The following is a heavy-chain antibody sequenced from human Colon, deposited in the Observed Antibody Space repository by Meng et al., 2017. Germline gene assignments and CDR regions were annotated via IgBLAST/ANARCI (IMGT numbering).Heavy chain of an antibody. CDR2: IHPGDADT. V-gene: IGHV5-51*01. CDR3: ARQAIWFGELLGWFDP. CDR1: GYSFTSYW. Sequence: GGSLRLSCKGSGYSFTSYWIGWVRQMPGKGLEWMGIIHPGDADTRYSPSFQGQVTISADKSISTVYLQWSSLKASDTAIYYCARQAIWFGELLGWFDPWGQGTLVTVS. J-gene: IGHJ5*02. D-gene: IGHD3-10*01.